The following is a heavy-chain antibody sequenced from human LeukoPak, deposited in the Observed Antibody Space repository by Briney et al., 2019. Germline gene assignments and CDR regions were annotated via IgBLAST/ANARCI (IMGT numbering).Heavy chain of an antibody. CDR3: ARVSSGPDAFDI. V-gene: IGHV3-48*03. J-gene: IGHJ3*02. CDR2: ISSSGSTI. CDR1: GFTFSSYE. Sequence: GGSLRLSCAASGFTFSSYEMNWVRQAPGKGLEWVSYISSSGSTIYYADSVKGRFTISRDNAKNSLYLQMNSLRAEDTAVYYCARVSSGPDAFDIWGQGTMVTVSS. D-gene: IGHD3-10*01.